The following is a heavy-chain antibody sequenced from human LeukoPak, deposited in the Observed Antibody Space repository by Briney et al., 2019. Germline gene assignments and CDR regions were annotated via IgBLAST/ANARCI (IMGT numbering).Heavy chain of an antibody. V-gene: IGHV4-38-2*01. CDR3: ARPHSSSWYRVAFDI. D-gene: IGHD6-13*01. Sequence: SETLSLTCAVSGSSISSGYYWGWIRQPPGKGLEWIGSIYHSGSTYYNPSLKSRVTISVDTSKNQFSLKLSSVTAADTAVYYCARPHSSSWYRVAFDIWGQGTMVTVSS. J-gene: IGHJ3*02. CDR2: IYHSGST. CDR1: GSSISSGYY.